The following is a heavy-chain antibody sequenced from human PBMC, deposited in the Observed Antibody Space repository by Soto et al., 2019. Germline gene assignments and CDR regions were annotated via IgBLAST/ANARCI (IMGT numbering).Heavy chain of an antibody. D-gene: IGHD5-12*01. V-gene: IGHV6-1*01. CDR2: TYFRSKWYN. J-gene: IGHJ5*02. CDR3: AKGDNLGPKTGYAFDP. CDR1: GDSVSSNTAS. Sequence: PSQTLSLTCAISGDSVSSNTASWNWIRQSPSRGLEWLGRTYFRSKWYNDYAVSVKSRIIINPDTSNNQFSLQLNSVTPEDTAVYFCAKGDNLGPKTGYAFDPCGQGLMVTVYS.